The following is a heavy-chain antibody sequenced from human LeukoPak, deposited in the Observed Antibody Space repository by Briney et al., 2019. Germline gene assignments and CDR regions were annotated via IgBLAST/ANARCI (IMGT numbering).Heavy chain of an antibody. D-gene: IGHD2-15*01. V-gene: IGHV5-51*01. CDR1: GYSFPTYW. Sequence: GESLKISCQGSGYSFPTYWIGWVRQMPGEGLEWMGIIYPDDSDTRHSPSFQGQVTISADRSISTAFLQWSSLKASDTAMYYCAREEGVCSGGTCYSRAFEIWGQGTMVTVSS. CDR3: AREEGVCSGGTCYSRAFEI. J-gene: IGHJ3*02. CDR2: IYPDDSDT.